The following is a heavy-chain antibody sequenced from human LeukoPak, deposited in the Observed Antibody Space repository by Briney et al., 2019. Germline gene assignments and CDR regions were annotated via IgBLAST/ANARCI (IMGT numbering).Heavy chain of an antibody. CDR3: AKDPNFYYCMDV. V-gene: IGHV3-21*04. J-gene: IGHJ6*03. Sequence: GGSLRLSCAASGFTFSSYSMNWVRQAPGKGLEWVSSISSSSSYIYYADSVKGRFTISRDNAKNSLYLQMNSPRAEDTAVYYCAKDPNFYYCMDVWGKGTTVTISS. CDR2: ISSSSSYI. CDR1: GFTFSSYS.